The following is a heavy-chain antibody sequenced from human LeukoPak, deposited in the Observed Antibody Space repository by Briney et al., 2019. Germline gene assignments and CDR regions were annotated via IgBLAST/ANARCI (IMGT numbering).Heavy chain of an antibody. CDR2: ISDDGSNE. V-gene: IGHV3-30*04. J-gene: IGHJ4*02. CDR1: GFTFSGSA. Sequence: PGGSLRLSCAASGFTFSGSAMHWVRQAPGKGLEWVALISDDGSNESFADSVKGRFTISRDNSKNTLYLQMNSLRADDTAVYYCARDHQVSYFDYWGQGTLVTVSS. D-gene: IGHD6-6*01. CDR3: ARDHQVSYFDY.